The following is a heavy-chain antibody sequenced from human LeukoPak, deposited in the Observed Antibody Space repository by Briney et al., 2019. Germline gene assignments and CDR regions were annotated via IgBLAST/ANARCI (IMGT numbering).Heavy chain of an antibody. CDR3: ARDLGEMATPNYYYYYMDV. CDR1: GGTFSSYA. CDR2: IIPIFGTA. V-gene: IGHV1-69*05. D-gene: IGHD5-24*01. Sequence: SVKVSCKASGGTFSSYAVSWVRQAPGQGLEWMGRIIPIFGTANYAQKFQGRVTITTDESTSTAYMELSSLRSEDTAVYYCARDLGEMATPNYYYYYMDVWGKGTTVTVSS. J-gene: IGHJ6*03.